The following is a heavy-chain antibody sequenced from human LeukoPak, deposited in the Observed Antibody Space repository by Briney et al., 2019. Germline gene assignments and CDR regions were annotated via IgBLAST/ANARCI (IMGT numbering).Heavy chain of an antibody. CDR2: ISSSSSYI. Sequence: GGSLRLSCAASGFTFSSYSMNWVRQAPAKGLEWVSSISSSSSYIYYADSVKGRFTISRDNAKNSLYLQMNSLRAEDTAVYYCARGRWLVPDYWGQGTLVTVSS. CDR3: ARGRWLVPDY. CDR1: GFTFSSYS. J-gene: IGHJ4*02. D-gene: IGHD6-19*01. V-gene: IGHV3-21*01.